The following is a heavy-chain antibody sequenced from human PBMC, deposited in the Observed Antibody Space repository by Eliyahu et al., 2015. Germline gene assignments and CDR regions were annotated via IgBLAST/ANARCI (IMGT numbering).Heavy chain of an antibody. CDR1: GFTFSNYW. V-gene: IGHV3-7*01. CDR2: IKQDGSEK. CDR3: ARELGRVDY. Sequence: EVQLVESGGGLVQPGGSLRLSCVASGFTFSNYWMSWVRQAPGKGLEWVANIKQDGSEKYYVDSVKGRFTISRDNAKNSLYLQMNSLRAEDTAVYYCARELGRVDYWGQGTLVTVSS. J-gene: IGHJ4*02.